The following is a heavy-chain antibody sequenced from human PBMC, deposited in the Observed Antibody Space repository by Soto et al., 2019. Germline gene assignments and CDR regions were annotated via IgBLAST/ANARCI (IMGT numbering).Heavy chain of an antibody. J-gene: IGHJ4*02. Sequence: SETLSLTCAVYGGSFSGYYWSWIRQPPGKGLEWIGEINHSGSTNYNPSLKSRVTISVDTSKNQFSLKLSSVTAADTAVYYCARGRGITIFGVANFDYWGQGTLVTVSS. D-gene: IGHD3-3*01. V-gene: IGHV4-34*01. CDR1: GGSFSGYY. CDR3: ARGRGITIFGVANFDY. CDR2: INHSGST.